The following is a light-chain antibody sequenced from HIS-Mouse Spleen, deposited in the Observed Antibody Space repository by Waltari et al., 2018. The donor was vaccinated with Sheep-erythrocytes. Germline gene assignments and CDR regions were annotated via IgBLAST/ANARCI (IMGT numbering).Light chain of an antibody. J-gene: IGKJ4*01. CDR2: GAS. V-gene: IGKV3-15*01. CDR3: QQYNNWPPFLT. Sequence: EIVMTQSPATLSVSPGERATLSCRASQSVSSNLAWYQQKPGQAPRLLIYGASTRATGIPARFSGSGSGPEFTLTISSMQSEDFAVYYCQQYNNWPPFLTFGGGTKVEIK. CDR1: QSVSSN.